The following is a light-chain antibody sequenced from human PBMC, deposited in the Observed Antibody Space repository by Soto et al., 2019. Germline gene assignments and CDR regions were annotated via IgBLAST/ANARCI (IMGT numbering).Light chain of an antibody. CDR2: DAS. Sequence: DIPMTQSPSTLSASVGDRVTITCRASQSIDIYLAWYQQKPGKPPKLLIYDASCLNSGVPSRFSGSGSGNEFPLPISSLQPDDSANYYCQQYNSYPWTFGQGTKVEIK. CDR3: QQYNSYPWT. V-gene: IGKV1-5*01. J-gene: IGKJ1*01. CDR1: QSIDIY.